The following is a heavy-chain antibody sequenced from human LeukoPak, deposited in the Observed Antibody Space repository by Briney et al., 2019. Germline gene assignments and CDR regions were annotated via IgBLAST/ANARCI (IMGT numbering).Heavy chain of an antibody. Sequence: PGGSLRLSCAASGFTFSRYWMSWVRQAPGKGLEWVANIKHDGSEKYYVDSMKGRFTISRDNAKKSLYLQMNSLRAEDTAVYYCARGGVYFDYWGQGTLVTVSS. V-gene: IGHV3-7*03. CDR2: IKHDGSEK. CDR3: ARGGVYFDY. CDR1: GFTFSRYW. J-gene: IGHJ4*02. D-gene: IGHD3-16*01.